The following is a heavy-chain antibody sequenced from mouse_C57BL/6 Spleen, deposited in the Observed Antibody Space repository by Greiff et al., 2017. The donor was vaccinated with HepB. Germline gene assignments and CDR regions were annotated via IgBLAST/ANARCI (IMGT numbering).Heavy chain of an antibody. CDR1: GYAFSSSW. V-gene: IGHV1-82*01. CDR2: IYPGDGDT. J-gene: IGHJ4*01. Sequence: VQLQQSGPELVKPGASVKISCKASGYAFSSSWMNWVKQRPGKGLEWIGRIYPGDGDTNYNGKFKGKATLTADKSSSTAYMQLSSLTSEDSAVYFCARYDVYYYTMDYWGQGTSVTVSS. D-gene: IGHD2-12*01. CDR3: ARYDVYYYTMDY.